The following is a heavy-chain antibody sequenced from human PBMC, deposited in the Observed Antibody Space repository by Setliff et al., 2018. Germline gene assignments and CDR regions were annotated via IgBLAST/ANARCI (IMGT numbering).Heavy chain of an antibody. CDR2: IYTSGST. D-gene: IGHD1-26*01. V-gene: IGHV4-4*07. Sequence: PSETLSLTCTVSGGSISNYYWSWIRQPAGKGLEWIGRIYTSGSTNYNPSLRSRVTMSVDTSKNQFSLKLSSVTAADTAVYYCARKGISALSGAFDMWGQGTMVTVSS. CDR3: ARKGISALSGAFDM. CDR1: GGSISNYY. J-gene: IGHJ3*02.